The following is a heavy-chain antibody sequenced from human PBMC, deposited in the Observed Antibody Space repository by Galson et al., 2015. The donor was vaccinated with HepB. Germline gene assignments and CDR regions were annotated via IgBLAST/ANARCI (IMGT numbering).Heavy chain of an antibody. D-gene: IGHD3-10*02. CDR2: IFRSGSN. CDR3: AREPMLPMGFDY. CDR1: GGSINSEY. V-gene: IGHV4-4*07. J-gene: IGHJ4*02. Sequence: ETLSLTCTVSGGSINSEYWSWIRQAAGKGPAYIGRIFRSGSNNYNPSLRSRVTMSIDTSKSQISLKMRSVTVADTAVYYCAREPMLPMGFDYWGQGILVTVSS.